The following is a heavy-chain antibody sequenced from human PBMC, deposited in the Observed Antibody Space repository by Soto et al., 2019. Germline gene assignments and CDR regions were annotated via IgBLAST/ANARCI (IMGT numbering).Heavy chain of an antibody. Sequence: QVEESGEGMVPPGESIRLSCVGSGFDFTPAWMHCVRQAPGTGLEWVGRIKSKGSGGTTDYSAPVKGRFTISRDDSKNTVYLQMNSLKSEDTAVYFCSKQRGLSGYSYYGLEVWGQGITVTVTS. V-gene: IGHV3-15*07. J-gene: IGHJ6*01. CDR3: SKQRGLSGYSYYGLEV. CDR1: GFDFTPAW. D-gene: IGHD2-15*01. CDR2: IKSKGSGGTT.